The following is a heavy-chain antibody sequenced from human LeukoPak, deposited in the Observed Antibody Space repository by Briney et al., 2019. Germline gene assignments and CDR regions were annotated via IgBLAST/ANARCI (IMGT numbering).Heavy chain of an antibody. Sequence: SETLSLTCTVSGGSISSYYWSWIRQPPGKGLEWIGYIYYDGTTNYNPSLESRVTISVDTSKNQFSLNLNSVTAADTAVYYCARAKRYRVGALVDYWGQGTPVTVSS. D-gene: IGHD1-26*01. J-gene: IGHJ4*02. CDR1: GGSISSYY. CDR3: ARAKRYRVGALVDY. CDR2: IYYDGTT. V-gene: IGHV4-59*01.